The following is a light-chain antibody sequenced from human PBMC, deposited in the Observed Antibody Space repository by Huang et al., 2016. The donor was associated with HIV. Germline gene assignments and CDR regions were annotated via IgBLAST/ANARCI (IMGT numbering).Light chain of an antibody. Sequence: EIVMTQSPATLSVSPGDRATLSCRAIQSVATNLAWYQQRPGQAPRRLIFGASTRAPGGPARFSGSGSGTEYSLTISSLQSADFAVYYCQQYSNWPPVTFGPGTKVDIK. J-gene: IGKJ3*01. CDR3: QQYSNWPPVT. CDR1: QSVATN. V-gene: IGKV3-15*01. CDR2: GAS.